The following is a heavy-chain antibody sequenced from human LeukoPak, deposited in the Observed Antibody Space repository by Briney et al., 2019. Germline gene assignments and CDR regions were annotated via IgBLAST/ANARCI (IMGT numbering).Heavy chain of an antibody. CDR2: INPNSGGT. J-gene: IGHJ3*02. D-gene: IGHD1-26*01. CDR3: ARDRRIVGATMFAFDI. CDR1: GYTFTGYY. V-gene: IGHV1-2*02. Sequence: ASVKASCKASGYTFTGYYMHWVRQAPGQGLEWMGWINPNSGGTNYAQKFQGRVTMTRDTSISTAYMELSRLRSDDTAVYYCARDRRIVGATMFAFDIWGQGTMVTVSS.